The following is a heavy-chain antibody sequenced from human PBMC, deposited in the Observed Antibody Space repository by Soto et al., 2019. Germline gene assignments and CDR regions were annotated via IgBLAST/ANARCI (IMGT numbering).Heavy chain of an antibody. CDR1: GGSISSYY. J-gene: IGHJ6*03. D-gene: IGHD4-17*01. CDR2: IYYSGST. CDR3: GRNYGDYIGYYYYMDV. V-gene: IGHV4-59*01. Sequence: SETLSLTCTVSGGSISSYYWSWIRQPPGKGLEWIGYIYYSGSTNYNPSLKSRVTISVDTSKNQFSLKLSSVTAADTAVYYCGRNYGDYIGYYYYMDVWGKGTTVTVSS.